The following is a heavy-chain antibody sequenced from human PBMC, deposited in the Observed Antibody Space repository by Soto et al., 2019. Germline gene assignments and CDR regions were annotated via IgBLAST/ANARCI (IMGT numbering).Heavy chain of an antibody. V-gene: IGHV3-7*03. J-gene: IGHJ6*02. CDR2: IKQDGSEK. CDR3: APDPIAGPAKRVHGMDI. CDR1: GFTFSSYW. Sequence: GGSLRLSCAASGFTFSSYWVSWVRQAPGKGLEWVANIKQDGSEKYYVDSVKGRFTISRDNAKNSLYLQMNSLRAEDTAVYYCAPDPIAGPAKRVHGMDIWGPGTSLTISS. D-gene: IGHD6-13*01.